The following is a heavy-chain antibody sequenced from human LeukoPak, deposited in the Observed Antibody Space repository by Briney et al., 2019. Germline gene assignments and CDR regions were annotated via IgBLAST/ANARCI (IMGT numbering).Heavy chain of an antibody. Sequence: HPGGSLRLSCATSGFTFSTYVMSWVRQAPGKGLEWVSGISGSGDNTYYADSVKGRFTISRDNSKNTLYLQMNSLRAEDTAVYYCAKGSGYDTDFDYWGQGTLVTVSS. CDR1: GFTFSTYV. CDR2: ISGSGDNT. D-gene: IGHD3-9*01. CDR3: AKGSGYDTDFDY. V-gene: IGHV3-23*01. J-gene: IGHJ4*02.